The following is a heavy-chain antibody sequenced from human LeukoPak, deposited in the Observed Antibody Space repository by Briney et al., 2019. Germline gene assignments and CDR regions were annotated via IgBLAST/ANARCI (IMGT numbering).Heavy chain of an antibody. CDR1: GYTFTSYY. CDR3: ARVYQVGATKFDY. Sequence: GASVKVSCKASGYTFTSYYMHWVRQAPGQGLEWMGWINPNSGGTNYAQKFQGRVTMTRDTSISTAYMELSRLRSDDTAVYYCARVYQVGATKFDYWGQGTLVTVSS. V-gene: IGHV1-2*02. D-gene: IGHD1-26*01. J-gene: IGHJ4*02. CDR2: INPNSGGT.